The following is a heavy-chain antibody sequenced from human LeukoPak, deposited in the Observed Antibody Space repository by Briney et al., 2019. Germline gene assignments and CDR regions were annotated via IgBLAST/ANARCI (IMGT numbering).Heavy chain of an antibody. V-gene: IGHV1-2*02. CDR3: TLFNH. Sequence: ASVKVSCKASGYTFTGHDLHWVRQAPGQGLEWMGWINPNNGGTNYAQRFQGRATMTRDTSINTVYMELSRLRSDDTAVYYCTLFNHWGQGTLVTVSS. J-gene: IGHJ5*02. CDR1: GYTFTGHD. CDR2: INPNNGGT.